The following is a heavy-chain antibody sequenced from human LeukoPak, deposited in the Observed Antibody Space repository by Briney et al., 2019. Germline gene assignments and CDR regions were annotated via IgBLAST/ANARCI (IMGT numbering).Heavy chain of an antibody. D-gene: IGHD1-1*01. J-gene: IGHJ3*02. V-gene: IGHV3-33*01. CDR2: IWYDGSQK. CDR1: GFTFTSYG. CDR3: ARDRQGTPGTFDT. Sequence: PGGSLRLSCAVSGFTFTSYGMHWVRQGPGKALEWVAGIWYDGSQKYYADSVKGRFTISRDNSKNTLYLQMNSLRAEDTAVYYCARDRQGTPGTFDTWGQGTMVTVSP.